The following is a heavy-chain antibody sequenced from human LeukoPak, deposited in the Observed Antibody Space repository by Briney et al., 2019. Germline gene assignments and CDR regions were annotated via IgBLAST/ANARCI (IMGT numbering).Heavy chain of an antibody. D-gene: IGHD3-22*01. Sequence: PSETLSLTCTVSGGSISSYYWSWIRQPPGKGLEWIGYIYHSGNTYYNPSLKSRVTISIHNSKNQLSLKVNSVTAADTAVYYCARDRNYYDSSGPPYYYSALDVWGQGTTVTVSS. CDR3: ARDRNYYDSSGPPYYYSALDV. CDR2: IYHSGNT. J-gene: IGHJ6*02. CDR1: GGSISSYY. V-gene: IGHV4-59*01.